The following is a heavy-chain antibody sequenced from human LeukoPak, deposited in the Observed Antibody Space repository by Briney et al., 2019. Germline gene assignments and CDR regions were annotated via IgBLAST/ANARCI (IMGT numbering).Heavy chain of an antibody. Sequence: SETLSLTCAVSGGSISSSNWWSWVRQPPGKGLEWIGEIYHSGSTNYNPSLKSRATISVDKSKNQFSLKLSSVTAADTAVYYCAIDYGDYAKYFQHWGQGTLVTDSS. CDR3: AIDYGDYAKYFQH. J-gene: IGHJ1*01. CDR1: GGSISSSNW. D-gene: IGHD4-17*01. CDR2: IYHSGST. V-gene: IGHV4-4*02.